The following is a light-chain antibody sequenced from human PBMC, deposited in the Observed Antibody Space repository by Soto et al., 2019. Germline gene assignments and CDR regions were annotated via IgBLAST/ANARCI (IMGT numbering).Light chain of an antibody. V-gene: IGLV1-47*01. CDR2: RNS. CDR1: RSNIGSTY. J-gene: IGLJ7*01. Sequence: QLVLTQPPSASGTPGQRVTISCSGSRSNIGSTYVYWFQQLSGTAPKLLIYRNSQRPSGVPDRLSGSKSGTSASLAISGLRSEDEADYYCATWDDSLNGHVLGGGTQLTVL. CDR3: ATWDDSLNGHV.